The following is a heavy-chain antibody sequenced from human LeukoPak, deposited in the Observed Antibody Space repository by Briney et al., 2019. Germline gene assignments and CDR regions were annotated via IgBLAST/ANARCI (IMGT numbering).Heavy chain of an antibody. CDR2: INPSGGST. D-gene: IGHD3-16*01. CDR1: GYTFTSYY. CDR3: ARQGVFGGYYFDY. V-gene: IGHV1-46*01. Sequence: ASVKVSRKASGYTFTSYYMHWVRQAPGQGLEWMGIINPSGGSTSYAQKSQGRVTMTRDMSTSTVYMELSSLRSEDTAVYYCARQGVFGGYYFDYWGQGTLVTVSS. J-gene: IGHJ4*02.